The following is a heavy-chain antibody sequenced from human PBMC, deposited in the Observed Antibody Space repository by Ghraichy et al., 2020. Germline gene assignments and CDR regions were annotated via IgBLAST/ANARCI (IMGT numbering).Heavy chain of an antibody. J-gene: IGHJ6*02. V-gene: IGHV4-34*01. D-gene: IGHD2-2*01. CDR2: INHSGST. Sequence: SQTLSLTCAVYGGSFSGYYWSWIRQPPGKGLEWIGEINHSGSTNYNPSLKSRVTISVDTSKNQFSLKLSSVTAADTAVYYCARGSRFHICSSTSCPHLDYYYYYGMDVWGQGTTVTVSS. CDR1: GGSFSGYY. CDR3: ARGSRFHICSSTSCPHLDYYYYYGMDV.